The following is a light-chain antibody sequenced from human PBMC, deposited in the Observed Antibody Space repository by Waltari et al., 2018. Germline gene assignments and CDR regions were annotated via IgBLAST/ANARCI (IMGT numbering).Light chain of an antibody. CDR2: WAS. J-gene: IGKJ2*01. V-gene: IGKV4-1*01. CDR1: QSVLYSSNNKTY. CDR3: QQYYSAPYT. Sequence: DIVMTQSPDSLAVSLGERATINCKPSQSVLYSSNNKTYLTWYQQKPGQPPKLLIYWASTRESGVPDRFSGSASGTDFTLTISSLQAEDVAVYYCQQYYSAPYTFGQGTKLEIK.